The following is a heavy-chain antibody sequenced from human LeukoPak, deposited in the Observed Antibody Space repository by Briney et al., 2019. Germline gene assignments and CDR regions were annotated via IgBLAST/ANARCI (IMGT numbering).Heavy chain of an antibody. J-gene: IGHJ5*02. Sequence: SVKVSCKASGGTFSSYAISWVRQAPGQGLEWMGGIIPIFGTANYAQKFQGRVTITTDEPTSTVYMELSSLRSEDTAVYYCASHSSSSKSQVAYNWFDPWGQGTLVTVSS. V-gene: IGHV1-69*05. CDR3: ASHSSSSKSQVAYNWFDP. D-gene: IGHD6-6*01. CDR2: IIPIFGTA. CDR1: GGTFSSYA.